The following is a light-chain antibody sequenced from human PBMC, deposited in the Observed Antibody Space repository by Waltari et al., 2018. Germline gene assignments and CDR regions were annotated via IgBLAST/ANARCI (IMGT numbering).Light chain of an antibody. J-gene: IGKJ5*01. Sequence: EIVLTQSPTTLSLSPGERATLSCRASQSVSSYLVWYQQKPGQAPKFLIYDASNRATGVPARFSGSGSGTDFTLTINSLEPEDFAVYYRQQRSNWPITFGQGTRLEIK. CDR2: DAS. CDR3: QQRSNWPIT. V-gene: IGKV3-11*01. CDR1: QSVSSY.